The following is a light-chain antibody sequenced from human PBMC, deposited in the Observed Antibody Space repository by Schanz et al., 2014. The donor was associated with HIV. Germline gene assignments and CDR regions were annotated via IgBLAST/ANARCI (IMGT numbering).Light chain of an antibody. Sequence: QSVLTQPPSVSETPGQRVTISCSGSNYNIGSNFVYWYQQLPGTAPKLLIYKNNRRPSGVPERFSGSKSGTSASLAISGLRSEDEADYYCAAWDDSLSGRVFGGGTKLTVL. CDR2: KNN. V-gene: IGLV1-47*01. CDR3: AAWDDSLSGRV. J-gene: IGLJ3*02. CDR1: NYNIGSNF.